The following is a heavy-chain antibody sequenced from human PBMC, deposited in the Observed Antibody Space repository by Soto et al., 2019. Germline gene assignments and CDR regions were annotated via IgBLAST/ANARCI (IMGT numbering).Heavy chain of an antibody. CDR1: GFTFSRYA. J-gene: IGHJ5*02. Sequence: EVQLLESGGGLVQPGGSLRLSCAASGFTFSRYAMSWVRQAPGKGLEWVSAISGSGGSTYYADSVKGRFTISRDNSKNTLDLQMNSLRAEDTAVYDCAKDSVVTPGNWFDPWGQGTLVTVSS. D-gene: IGHD2-21*02. V-gene: IGHV3-23*01. CDR3: AKDSVVTPGNWFDP. CDR2: ISGSGGST.